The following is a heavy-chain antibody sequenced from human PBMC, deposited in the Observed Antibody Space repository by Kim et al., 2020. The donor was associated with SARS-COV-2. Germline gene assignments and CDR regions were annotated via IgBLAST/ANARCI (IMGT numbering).Heavy chain of an antibody. V-gene: IGHV3-48*02. CDR2: SSTI. D-gene: IGHD3-16*01. J-gene: IGHJ4*02. CDR3: ARGGGIDY. Sequence: SSTIYYGDSVKRRFTISRDNAKNSLYLQMNSLRDEDTAVYYCARGGGIDYWGQGTLVTVSS.